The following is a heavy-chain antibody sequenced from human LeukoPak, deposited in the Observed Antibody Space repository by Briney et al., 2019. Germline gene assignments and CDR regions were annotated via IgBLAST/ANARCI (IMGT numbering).Heavy chain of an antibody. CDR2: ITDTGDTT. Sequence: GGSLRLSCAASGFTFSSFGMNWVRQARGKGLEWVSAITDTGDTTCYAYSVKGRFTISRDNSKNTVYLQMSSLRADDTAVYYCAKRVPYSSSSVYFDHWGQGTLVSVSS. V-gene: IGHV3-23*01. CDR3: AKRVPYSSSSVYFDH. CDR1: GFTFSSFG. J-gene: IGHJ4*02. D-gene: IGHD6-6*01.